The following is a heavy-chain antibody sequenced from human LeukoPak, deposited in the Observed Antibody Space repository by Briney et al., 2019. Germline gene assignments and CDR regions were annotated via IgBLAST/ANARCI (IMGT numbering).Heavy chain of an antibody. Sequence: ASVKVSCKASGYTFTGYYMHWVRQAPGQGLEWMGWINPNSGGTNYAQKFQGRVTMTRDTSISTAYMELSRLRSDDTAVYYCARESMVRGREFDYWGQGTLVTVSS. J-gene: IGHJ4*02. D-gene: IGHD3-10*01. CDR3: ARESMVRGREFDY. V-gene: IGHV1-2*02. CDR1: GYTFTGYY. CDR2: INPNSGGT.